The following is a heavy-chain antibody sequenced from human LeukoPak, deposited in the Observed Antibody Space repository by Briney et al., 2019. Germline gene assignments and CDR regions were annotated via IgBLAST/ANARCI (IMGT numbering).Heavy chain of an antibody. V-gene: IGHV3-11*04. D-gene: IGHD3-10*01. CDR1: GFTFSDYY. CDR2: ISSSGSTI. CDR3: ARDADYYGSGSLYYYYYMDV. J-gene: IGHJ6*03. Sequence: PGGSLRLSCAASGFTFSDYYMSWIRQAPGKGLEWVSYISSSGSTIYYADSVKGRFTISRDNAKNSLYLQMNSLRAEDTAVYYCARDADYYGSGSLYYYYYMDVWGKGTTVTVSS.